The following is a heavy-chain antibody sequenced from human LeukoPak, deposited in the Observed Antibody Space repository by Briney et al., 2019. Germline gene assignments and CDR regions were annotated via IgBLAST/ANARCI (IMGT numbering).Heavy chain of an antibody. Sequence: PSETLSLTCTVSGGSISSGSYYWSWIRQPAGKGLEWIGRIYTSGSTNYNPSLKSRVTISVDTSKNQFSLKLSSVTAADTAVYYCARSSWYDIIDYWGQGRLVTVSS. CDR2: IYTSGST. D-gene: IGHD6-13*01. V-gene: IGHV4-61*02. CDR3: ARSSWYDIIDY. CDR1: GGSISSGSYY. J-gene: IGHJ4*02.